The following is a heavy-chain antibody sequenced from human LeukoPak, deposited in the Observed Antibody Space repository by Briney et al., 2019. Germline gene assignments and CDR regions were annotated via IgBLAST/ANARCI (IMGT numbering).Heavy chain of an antibody. V-gene: IGHV2-5*02. CDR3: AHRFTHHVLRYFDWLRNDWAMDV. J-gene: IGHJ6*03. Sequence: SGPTLVKPTQTLTLTCTLSGFSLSTSGVGVGWIRQPPGKALECLPLLYWDDDKRYSPSLKSRLTITKDTSKNQVVLTMTNMDPVDTATYYCAHRFTHHVLRYFDWLRNDWAMDVWGKGTTVTVSS. D-gene: IGHD3-9*01. CDR1: GFSLSTSGVG. CDR2: LYWDDDK.